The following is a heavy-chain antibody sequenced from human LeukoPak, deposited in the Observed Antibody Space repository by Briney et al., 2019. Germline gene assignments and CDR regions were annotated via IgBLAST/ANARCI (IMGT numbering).Heavy chain of an antibody. J-gene: IGHJ4*02. Sequence: GGSLRLSCTASGFTFSSYAMSWVRQAPGKGLEWVSAISGSGGSTYYADSVKGRFTISRDNSKNTLYLQMNSLRAEDTAVYYCARDSSSWSYYFDYWGQGTLVTVSS. CDR1: GFTFSSYA. CDR3: ARDSSSWSYYFDY. D-gene: IGHD6-13*01. CDR2: ISGSGGST. V-gene: IGHV3-23*01.